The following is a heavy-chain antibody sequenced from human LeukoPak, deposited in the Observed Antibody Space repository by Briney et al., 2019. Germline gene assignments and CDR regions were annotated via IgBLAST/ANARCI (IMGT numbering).Heavy chain of an antibody. CDR3: AKESYSGLWHRNNWFDP. CDR2: ISYDGSNE. V-gene: IGHV3-30*18. CDR1: GFTFGSSG. Sequence: SGGSLRLSCAASGFTFGSSGMHWVRQAPGKGLEWVALISYDGSNEYYADSVKGRFTISRDDSKDTLYLQMNSLRVEDTAVYYRAKESYSGLWHRNNWFDPWGQGTLVTVSS. J-gene: IGHJ5*02. D-gene: IGHD5-12*01.